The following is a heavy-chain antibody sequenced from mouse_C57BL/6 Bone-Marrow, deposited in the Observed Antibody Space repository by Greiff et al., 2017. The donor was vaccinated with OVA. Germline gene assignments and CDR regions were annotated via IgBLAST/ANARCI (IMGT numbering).Heavy chain of an antibody. CDR1: GYTFTSYW. J-gene: IGHJ1*03. V-gene: IGHV1-64*01. CDR3: ASTVVATDWYFDV. CDR2: IHPNSGST. D-gene: IGHD1-1*01. Sequence: QVQLQQPGAELVKPGASVKLSCKASGYTFTSYWMHWVKQRPGQGLEWIGMIHPNSGSTNYNEKFKSKATLTVDKSSSTAYLQLSSRTSEDSAVYYCASTVVATDWYFDVWGTGTTVTVSS.